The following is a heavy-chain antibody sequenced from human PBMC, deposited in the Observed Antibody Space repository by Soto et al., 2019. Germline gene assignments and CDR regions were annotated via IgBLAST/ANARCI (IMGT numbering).Heavy chain of an antibody. CDR2: ISGSGGST. J-gene: IGHJ3*02. Sequence: GGSLRLSCAASGFTFSSYAMSWVRQAPGKGLEWVSAISGSGGSTYYADSVKGRFTISRDNSKNTLYLQMNSLRAEDTAVYYCAKVRSTKQWLVNDAFDIWGQGTMVTVSS. V-gene: IGHV3-23*01. D-gene: IGHD6-19*01. CDR3: AKVRSTKQWLVNDAFDI. CDR1: GFTFSSYA.